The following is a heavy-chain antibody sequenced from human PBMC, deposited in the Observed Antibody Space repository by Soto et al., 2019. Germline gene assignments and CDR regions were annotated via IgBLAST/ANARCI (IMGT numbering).Heavy chain of an antibody. CDR2: IWDDGGNK. J-gene: IGHJ5*02. Sequence: QAQLEESGGGVVQPGTSLRLSCAASAFSFSSSGMHWVRQAPGKGLEWVAAIWDDGGNKYYADSVKGRFTISRDNSKNTLFLQMNILRAEDTALYYCARSSGSYFAAFYDTWGQGTLVSVSS. CDR3: ARSSGSYFAAFYDT. CDR1: AFSFSSSG. D-gene: IGHD1-26*01. V-gene: IGHV3-33*01.